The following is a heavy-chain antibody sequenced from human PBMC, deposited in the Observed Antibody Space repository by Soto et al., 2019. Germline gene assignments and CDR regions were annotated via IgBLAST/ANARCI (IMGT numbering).Heavy chain of an antibody. V-gene: IGHV2-5*02. J-gene: IGHJ3*01. CDR3: AHAYGGTSWPNDAFDV. Sequence: QITLKESGPPLVKPTQNLTLTCIFSGFSFSAAGVGVGWIRQPPGKALEWLALIFWDDDARYSPYLKSRLTITTGTTKNQVVLTMTNMDPVDTATDYCAHAYGGTSWPNDAFDVWGPGTVVTVSS. D-gene: IGHD2-21*01. CDR1: GFSFSAAGVG. CDR2: IFWDDDA.